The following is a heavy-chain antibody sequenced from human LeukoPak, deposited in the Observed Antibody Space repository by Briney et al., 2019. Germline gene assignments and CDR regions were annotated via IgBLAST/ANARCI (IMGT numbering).Heavy chain of an antibody. CDR2: MDTDGRTT. V-gene: IGHV3-74*01. D-gene: IGHD6-25*01. J-gene: IGHJ5*02. Sequence: GGSLRLSCVVSGFPFGNFWMHWVRQVPGKGLGWVARMDTDGRTTDYADSVKGRFTISRDNARNTLYLQMRSLRADDTALYYCATDVTGSEDRWGQGTLVTVSS. CDR1: GFPFGNFW. CDR3: ATDVTGSEDR.